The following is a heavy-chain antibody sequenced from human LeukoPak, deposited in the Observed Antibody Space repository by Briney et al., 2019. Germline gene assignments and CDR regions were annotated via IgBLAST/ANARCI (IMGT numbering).Heavy chain of an antibody. Sequence: SETLSLTCTVSGGSISSSSYYWSWIRQPPGKGLEWIGSIYYSGSTYYNPSLKSRVTISVDTSKNQFSLKLSSVTAADTAVYYCARLGRPGGHHTIDYWGQGTLVTVSS. CDR2: IYYSGST. V-gene: IGHV4-39*01. D-gene: IGHD3-16*01. CDR3: ARLGRPGGHHTIDY. J-gene: IGHJ4*02. CDR1: GGSISSSSYY.